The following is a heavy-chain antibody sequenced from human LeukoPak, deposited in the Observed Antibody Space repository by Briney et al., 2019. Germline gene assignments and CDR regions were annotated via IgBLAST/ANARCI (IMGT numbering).Heavy chain of an antibody. D-gene: IGHD1-26*01. CDR3: ARGALSPTPRHFDY. CDR1: VYSLSRGYS. CDR2: IYHSGST. J-gene: IGHJ4*02. V-gene: IGHV4-38-2*02. Sequence: SETLSLTCTVSVYSLSRGYSWGWIRQPPGKGLEWIGNIYHSGSTNYSPHLKRRVTISVDTSKNQSSLKLSSVPAADTAVYYCARGALSPTPRHFDYWGQGTLVTVSS.